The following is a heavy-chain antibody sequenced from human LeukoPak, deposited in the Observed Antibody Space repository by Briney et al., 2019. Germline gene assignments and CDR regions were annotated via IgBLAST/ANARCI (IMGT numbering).Heavy chain of an antibody. Sequence: SQTLSLTCTVAGGSIKSGHFWNWIRQPPGKGLEYIGYISYTGITYYNPSLGNRVYMSKDTSEKQFSLNLTSLTAADTATYFCARGNDYFDYWGQGSRVTVSS. J-gene: IGHJ4*02. CDR1: GGSIKSGHF. D-gene: IGHD3-16*01. CDR3: ARGNDYFDY. V-gene: IGHV4-30-4*08. CDR2: ISYTGIT.